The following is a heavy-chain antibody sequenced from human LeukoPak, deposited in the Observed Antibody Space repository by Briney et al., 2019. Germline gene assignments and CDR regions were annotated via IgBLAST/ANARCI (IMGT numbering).Heavy chain of an antibody. D-gene: IGHD6-19*01. J-gene: IGHJ3*02. Sequence: PSETLSLTCTVSGYSISSGYYWGWIRQPPGKGLEWIGSIYHSGSTYYNPSLKSRVTISVDTSKNQFSLKLSSVTAADTAVYYCARSSGWLDAFDIWGQGTMVTVSS. V-gene: IGHV4-38-2*02. CDR1: GYSISSGYY. CDR2: IYHSGST. CDR3: ARSSGWLDAFDI.